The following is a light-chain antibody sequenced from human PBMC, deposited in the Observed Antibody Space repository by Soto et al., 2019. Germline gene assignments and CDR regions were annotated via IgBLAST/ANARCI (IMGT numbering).Light chain of an antibody. CDR2: DVS. CDR3: SSYTSSNTLV. J-gene: IGLJ3*02. CDR1: SSDIGAYNY. Sequence: QSALTQPASVSGSPGQSITISCAGTSSDIGAYNYVSWYQQYPGKPPKLMIYDVSDRPSGVSNRFSASKSGNTASLTISGLQAEDEADYYCSSYTSSNTLVFGGGTQLTVL. V-gene: IGLV2-14*01.